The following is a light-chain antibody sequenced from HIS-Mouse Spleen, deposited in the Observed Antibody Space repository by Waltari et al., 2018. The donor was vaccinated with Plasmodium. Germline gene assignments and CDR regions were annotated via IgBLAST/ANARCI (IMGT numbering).Light chain of an antibody. Sequence: SYELTQPPSVSVSPGQTARITCYGDALPKNSTYWYQQKSGQAPVLVIYEDSKRPSGIPERFSGSSSGTMATLTISGAQVEDEADYYCYSTDSSGNHRVFGGGTKLTVL. V-gene: IGLV3-10*01. J-gene: IGLJ3*02. CDR2: EDS. CDR3: YSTDSSGNHRV. CDR1: ALPKNS.